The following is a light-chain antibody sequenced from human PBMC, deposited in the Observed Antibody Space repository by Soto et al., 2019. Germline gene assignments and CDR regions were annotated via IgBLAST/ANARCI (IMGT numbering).Light chain of an antibody. CDR3: CSYAGSSTHVV. CDR1: SSDVGSYNL. CDR2: EGS. Sequence: QSALTQPASVSGSPGQSITISCTGTSSDVGSYNLVSWYQQHPGKAPKLMIYEGSKRPSGVSNRFSGSKSGNSASLTISGLQAEDEADYNCCSYAGSSTHVVFGGGTKATVL. J-gene: IGLJ2*01. V-gene: IGLV2-23*01.